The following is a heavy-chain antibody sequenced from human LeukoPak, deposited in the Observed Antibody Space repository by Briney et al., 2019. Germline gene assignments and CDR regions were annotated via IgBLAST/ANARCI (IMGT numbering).Heavy chain of an antibody. J-gene: IGHJ4*02. CDR2: INQDGSEK. CDR3: ARDIEAPGIAFDY. D-gene: IGHD6-13*01. V-gene: IGHV3-7*03. CDR1: GFTFSRYW. Sequence: GGSLRLSCAASGFTFSRYWMSWVRQAPGKGLEWVANINQDGSEKYYVDPVKGRFTISRDNAKKSLYPQMNSLRVEDTAVYYCARDIEAPGIAFDYWGQGTLVTVSP.